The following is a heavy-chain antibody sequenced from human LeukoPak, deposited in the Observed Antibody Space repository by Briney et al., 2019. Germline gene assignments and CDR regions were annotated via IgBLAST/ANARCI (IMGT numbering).Heavy chain of an antibody. J-gene: IGHJ4*02. CDR3: GRSRAVTSPPVLAF. CDR2: INHSGST. D-gene: IGHD4-11*01. Sequence: SETLSLTCAVYGGSFSGYYWSWIRQPPGKGLEWIGEINHSGSTNYNPSLKSRVTISVDTSKNQFSLKLSSVTAADTAVYYWGRSRAVTSPPVLAFWGGGTLVSVSP. V-gene: IGHV4-34*01. CDR1: GGSFSGYY.